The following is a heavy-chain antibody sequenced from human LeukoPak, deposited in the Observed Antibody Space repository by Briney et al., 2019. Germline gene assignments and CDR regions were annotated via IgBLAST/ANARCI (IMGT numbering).Heavy chain of an antibody. CDR3: AREVGISMIVSEPGFDY. Sequence: GGSLRLSCAASGFTFSSYGMHWVRQAPGKGLEWVAVIWYDGSNKYYADSVKGRFTISRDNSKNTLYLQMNSLGAEDTAVYYCAREVGISMIVSEPGFDYWGQGTLVTVSS. CDR1: GFTFSSYG. CDR2: IWYDGSNK. V-gene: IGHV3-33*01. D-gene: IGHD3-22*01. J-gene: IGHJ4*02.